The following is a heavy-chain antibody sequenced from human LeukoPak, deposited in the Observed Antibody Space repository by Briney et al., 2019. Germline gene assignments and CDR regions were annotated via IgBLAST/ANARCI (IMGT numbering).Heavy chain of an antibody. D-gene: IGHD3-10*01. Sequence: SETLSLTCTVSGGSISSYYWSWIRQPPGKGLEWIGYIYYSGSTNYNPSLKSRVTISVDTSKNQFSLKLSSVTAADTAVYYCARSGYGSGSYFAPNPRQFDPWGQGTLVTVSS. J-gene: IGHJ5*02. CDR1: GGSISSYY. CDR2: IYYSGST. V-gene: IGHV4-59*01. CDR3: ARSGYGSGSYFAPNPRQFDP.